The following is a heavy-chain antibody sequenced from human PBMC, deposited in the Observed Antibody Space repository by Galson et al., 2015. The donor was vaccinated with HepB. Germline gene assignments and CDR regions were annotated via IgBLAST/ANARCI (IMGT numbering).Heavy chain of an antibody. CDR1: GYTFTSYG. CDR2: IIPIFGTA. V-gene: IGHV1-69*13. Sequence: QSGAEVKKPGASVKVSFKASGYTFTSYGISWVRQAPGQGLEWMGGIIPIFGTANYAQKFQGRVTITADESTSTAYMKLSSLRSEDTAVYYCARDGYGGNTNAFDIWGQGTMVTVSS. CDR3: ARDGYGGNTNAFDI. J-gene: IGHJ3*02. D-gene: IGHD4-23*01.